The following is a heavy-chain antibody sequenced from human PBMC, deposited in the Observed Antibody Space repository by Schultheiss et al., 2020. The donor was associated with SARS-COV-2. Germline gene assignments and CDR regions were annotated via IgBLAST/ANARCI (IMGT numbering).Heavy chain of an antibody. D-gene: IGHD3-22*01. CDR2: IWYDGSNK. CDR1: GFTFSSYG. J-gene: IGHJ4*02. Sequence: GESLKISCAASGFTFSSYGMHWVRQAPGKGLEWVAVIWYDGSNKYYADSVKGRFTISRDNPKNTLYLQMNSLRAEDTAMYYCAREPRGYYDSSGYFRAAGYFDYWGQGTLVTVSS. V-gene: IGHV3-30*19. CDR3: AREPRGYYDSSGYFRAAGYFDY.